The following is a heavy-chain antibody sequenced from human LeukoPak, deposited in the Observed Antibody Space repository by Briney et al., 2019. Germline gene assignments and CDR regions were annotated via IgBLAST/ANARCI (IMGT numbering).Heavy chain of an antibody. CDR2: IYYSGST. D-gene: IGHD3-3*01. CDR1: GGSISSYY. V-gene: IGHV4-59*01. J-gene: IGHJ5*02. Sequence: SETLSLTCTVAGGSISSYYWSWIRQPPGKGLEWIGYIYYSGSTNYIPSLKSRVTISVDTSKNQFSLKLSSVTAADTAVYYCARGAQIWSGYYTTGFDPWGQGTLVTVSS. CDR3: ARGAQIWSGYYTTGFDP.